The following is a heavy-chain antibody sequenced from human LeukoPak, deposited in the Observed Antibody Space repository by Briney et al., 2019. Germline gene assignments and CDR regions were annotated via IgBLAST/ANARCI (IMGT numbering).Heavy chain of an antibody. V-gene: IGHV3-23*01. CDR1: GFTFSTYA. Sequence: GGSLRLSCAASGFTFSTYAMSWVRQAPGKGLEWVTTISGGGDKQYADHVKGRFTVSRDDSKNTLYPQMNSLRAEDTALYYCAKDVNSSGYYLGFDYWGQGTLVTVSS. CDR3: AKDVNSSGYYLGFDY. D-gene: IGHD3-22*01. CDR2: ISGGGDK. J-gene: IGHJ4*02.